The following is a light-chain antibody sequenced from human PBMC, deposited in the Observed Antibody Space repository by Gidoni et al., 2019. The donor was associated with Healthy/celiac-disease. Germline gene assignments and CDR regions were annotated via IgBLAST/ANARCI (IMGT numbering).Light chain of an antibody. Sequence: DIQLTHSPSTLSASVVERVTITCRASQSISSWLAWYQPKPGKAPKLLIYKASSLESGVPSRFSGSGSGTEFTLTISSLQPDDFATYYCQQYNSYLYTFGQGTKLEIK. CDR3: QQYNSYLYT. CDR1: QSISSW. J-gene: IGKJ2*01. CDR2: KAS. V-gene: IGKV1-5*03.